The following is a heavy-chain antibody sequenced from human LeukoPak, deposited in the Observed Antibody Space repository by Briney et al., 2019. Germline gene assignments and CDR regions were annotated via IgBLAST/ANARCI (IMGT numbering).Heavy chain of an antibody. CDR3: ARDRGYFDWFQG. CDR2: IYHSGST. D-gene: IGHD3-9*01. Sequence: PSETLSLTCTVSGGSISSRTYYWGWIRQPPGKGLEWIGSIYHSGSTYYNPSLKSRVTISIDTSKNQFSLKLSSVTAADTAVYYCARDRGYFDWFQGGGQETLVTVSS. J-gene: IGHJ4*02. V-gene: IGHV4-39*07. CDR1: GGSISSRTYY.